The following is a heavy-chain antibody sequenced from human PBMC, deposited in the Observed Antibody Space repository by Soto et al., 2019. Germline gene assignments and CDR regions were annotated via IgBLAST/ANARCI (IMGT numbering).Heavy chain of an antibody. CDR3: VSRRSTSSKDY. V-gene: IGHV1-2*02. J-gene: IGHJ4*02. CDR1: GYTFTGYY. D-gene: IGHD6-6*01. CDR2: INPNTGVT. Sequence: QVHLVQSGAEVKKPGASVKVSCKASGYTFTGYYMHWVRQAPGQGLAWMGRINPNTGVTTYSQKFQGRVTMTGDTSISTAYMELSRLRSDDTAVYYCVSRRSTSSKDYWGQGTLVTVSS.